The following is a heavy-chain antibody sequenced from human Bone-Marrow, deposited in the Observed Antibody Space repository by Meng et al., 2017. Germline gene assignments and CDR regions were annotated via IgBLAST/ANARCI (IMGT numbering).Heavy chain of an antibody. CDR1: GFTFSNAW. V-gene: IGHV3-15*01. J-gene: IGHJ4*01. Sequence: VQLGESGGGVVQPGRSLRLSCAASGFTFSNAWMTWVRQAPGKGLEWIGRMKSNVDGGTVDYAAAVKGRFFISRDDSENTFYLQMNSLKTEDTAVYYCSGHVDYWGHGTLVTVSS. CDR3: SGHVDY. CDR2: MKSNVDGGTV.